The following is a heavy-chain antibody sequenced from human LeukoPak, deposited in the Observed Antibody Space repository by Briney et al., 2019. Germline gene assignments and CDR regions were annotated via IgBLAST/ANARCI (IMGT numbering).Heavy chain of an antibody. CDR1: GFTFSSYS. CDR2: ISSSSSTI. V-gene: IGHV3-48*02. D-gene: IGHD3-10*01. CDR3: ARTDLWFGESDKGSFDY. J-gene: IGHJ4*02. Sequence: TGGSLRLSCAASGFTFSSYSMNGVRQAPGKGLEWVSYISSSSSTIYYADSVKGRFTISRDNAKNSLYLQMNSLRDEDTAVYYCARTDLWFGESDKGSFDYWGQGTLVTVSS.